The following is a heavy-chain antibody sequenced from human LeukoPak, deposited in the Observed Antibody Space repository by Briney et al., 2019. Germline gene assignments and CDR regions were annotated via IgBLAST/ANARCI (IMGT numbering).Heavy chain of an antibody. Sequence: PSETLSLTCTVSGGSISSYYWSWIRQPPGKGLEWIGYIYYSGSTNYNPSLKSRVTISVDTSKNQFSLKLSSVTAADTAVYYCARGLYYDFWSGFDYWGQGTLVTVSS. CDR2: IYYSGST. CDR1: GGSISSYY. V-gene: IGHV4-59*08. D-gene: IGHD3-3*01. CDR3: ARGLYYDFWSGFDY. J-gene: IGHJ4*02.